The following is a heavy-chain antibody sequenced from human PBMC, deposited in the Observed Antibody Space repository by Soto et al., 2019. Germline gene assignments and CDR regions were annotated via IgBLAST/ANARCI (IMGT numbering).Heavy chain of an antibody. Sequence: EVQLVESGGGLVKPGGSLRLSCAASGFPFINAWMTWVRQAPGKGLEWVGRIKSKTDGGAIDYSAPVKNRFTISRDDSKNTLYLQMNSLTTEDTAVYYCTTAGQHRSSSIWFALWGQGTLVTVSS. CDR1: GFPFINAW. J-gene: IGHJ5*02. D-gene: IGHD6-6*01. CDR3: TTAGQHRSSSIWFAL. V-gene: IGHV3-15*01. CDR2: IKSKTDGGAI.